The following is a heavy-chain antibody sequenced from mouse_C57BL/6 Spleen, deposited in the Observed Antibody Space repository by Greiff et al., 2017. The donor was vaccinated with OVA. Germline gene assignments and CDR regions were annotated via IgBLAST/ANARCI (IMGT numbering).Heavy chain of an antibody. J-gene: IGHJ4*01. CDR3: VTDGDGSIYHGPYYATDY. V-gene: IGHV1-74*01. CDR1: GYTFTSYW. CDR2: IHPSDSDT. D-gene: IGHD1-1*01. Sequence: VQLQQPGAELVKPGASVKVSCKASGYTFTSYWMHWVKQRPGQGLEWIGRIHPSDSDTNYNQKFKGKATLTVDKSSSTAYMQLSSLTSEDSAVYYCVTDGDGSIYHGPYYATDYWGQGTTVTVSS.